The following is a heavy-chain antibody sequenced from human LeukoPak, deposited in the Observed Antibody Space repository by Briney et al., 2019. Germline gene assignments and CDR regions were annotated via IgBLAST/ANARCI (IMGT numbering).Heavy chain of an antibody. V-gene: IGHV3-9*01. J-gene: IGHJ3*02. D-gene: IGHD6-13*01. Sequence: GGSLRLSCAASGFTLDDYAMHWVRQAPGKGLEWVTGFSWNSGSIGYADSVKGRFTISRDNAKNSLYLQMNSLRAEDTALYYCATQPGIAAAGYSEDAFDIWGQGTMVTVSS. CDR3: ATQPGIAAAGYSEDAFDI. CDR1: GFTLDDYA. CDR2: FSWNSGSI.